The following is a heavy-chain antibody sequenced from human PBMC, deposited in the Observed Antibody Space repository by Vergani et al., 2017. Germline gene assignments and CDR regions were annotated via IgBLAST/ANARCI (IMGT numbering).Heavy chain of an antibody. CDR2: IRHDGIT. D-gene: IGHD2-8*01. V-gene: IGHV4-34*01. CDR3: AREGYCTNGVCFTLFAV. Sequence: QAQLQQWGAGLLKPSETLSLTCAISGGSFNDYWWKWIRQPPGKGLEWIGEIRHDGITHYSPSLKSRVTISIDTSTHQFSLNLKSVTAADTAVYYCAREGYCTNGVCFTLFAVWGQGALVTVSS. CDR1: GGSFNDYW. J-gene: IGHJ4*02.